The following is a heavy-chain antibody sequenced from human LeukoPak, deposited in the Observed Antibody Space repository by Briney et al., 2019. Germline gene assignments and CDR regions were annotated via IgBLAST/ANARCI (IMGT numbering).Heavy chain of an antibody. J-gene: IGHJ4*02. CDR1: GFTFSDHY. V-gene: IGHV3-72*01. D-gene: IGHD1-26*01. Sequence: GGSLRLSCAASGFTFSDHYMDWVRQAPGKGLEWVGRTRKKTNSYTTEYAASVKGRFTISRDDSKNSLYLQMNSLKAEDTAVYYCTRVILVGTTYSYFDYWGQGTLVTVSS. CDR2: TRKKTNSYTT. CDR3: TRVILVGTTYSYFDY.